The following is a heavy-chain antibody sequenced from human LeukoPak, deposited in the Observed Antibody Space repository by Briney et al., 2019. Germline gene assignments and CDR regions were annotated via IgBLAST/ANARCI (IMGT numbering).Heavy chain of an antibody. Sequence: GRSLRLSCAASGFTFSSYAMHWVRQAPGKGLEWVAVISYDGSNKYYADSVKGRFTIPRDNSKNTLYLQMNSLRAEDTAVYYCARGQNYDILTGSFDYWGQGTLVTVSS. CDR3: ARGQNYDILTGSFDY. CDR1: GFTFSSYA. J-gene: IGHJ4*02. V-gene: IGHV3-30-3*01. D-gene: IGHD3-9*01. CDR2: ISYDGSNK.